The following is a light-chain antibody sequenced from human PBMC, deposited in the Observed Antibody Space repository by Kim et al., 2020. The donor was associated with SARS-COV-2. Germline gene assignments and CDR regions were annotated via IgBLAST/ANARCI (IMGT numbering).Light chain of an antibody. V-gene: IGKV3-11*01. Sequence: PGEGASLSCRASDNVGINLAWYRQTPGQSPRLLIYDAAMRAAGIPDRFSGSGSGTDFTLTIGSLAPEDFAIYYCQQRGSWPPAVTFGGGTKVDIK. CDR3: QQRGSWPPAVT. CDR2: DAA. J-gene: IGKJ4*01. CDR1: DNVGIN.